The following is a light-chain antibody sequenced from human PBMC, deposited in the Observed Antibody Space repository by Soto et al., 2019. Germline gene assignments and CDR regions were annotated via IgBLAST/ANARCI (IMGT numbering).Light chain of an antibody. J-gene: IGKJ1*01. CDR1: QSIRHY. CDR3: QQSYSTPWT. Sequence: DIEMTQSPFSLSASVGDRVTITCRASQSIRHYLNWYQHKPGKPPKLLIHAATSLQSGVPSRFSGSGSGTDFTLTISSLQPEDFATYYCQQSYSTPWTFGQGTKVDIK. V-gene: IGKV1-39*01. CDR2: AAT.